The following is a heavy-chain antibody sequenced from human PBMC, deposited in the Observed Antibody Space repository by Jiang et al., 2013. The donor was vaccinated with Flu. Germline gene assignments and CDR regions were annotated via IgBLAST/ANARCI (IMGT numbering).Heavy chain of an antibody. CDR1: GGSISSSSYY. Sequence: GSGLVKPSETLSLTCTVSGGSISSSSYYWGWIRQPPGKGLEWIGSIYYSGSTYYNPSLKSRVTISVDTSKNQFSLKLSSVTAADTAVYYCARHDVPAARRVNWFDPWGQGTLVTVSS. D-gene: IGHD2-2*01. J-gene: IGHJ5*02. CDR3: ARHDVPAARRVNWFDP. V-gene: IGHV4-39*01. CDR2: IYYSGST.